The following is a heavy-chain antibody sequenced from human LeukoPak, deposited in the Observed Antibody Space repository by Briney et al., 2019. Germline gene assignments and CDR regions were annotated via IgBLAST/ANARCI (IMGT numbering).Heavy chain of an antibody. J-gene: IGHJ4*02. CDR2: ISSSSSNI. V-gene: IGHV3-48*04. CDR1: GFTFRNYG. CDR3: ARGGAARPDY. D-gene: IGHD6-6*01. Sequence: PGGSLRLSCAASGFTFRNYGMNWVRQAPGKGLEWVSYISSSSSNIAYADSLKGRFTISRDNVQNSLYLQINSLRVEDTSVYYCARGGAARPDYWGQGTLVTVSS.